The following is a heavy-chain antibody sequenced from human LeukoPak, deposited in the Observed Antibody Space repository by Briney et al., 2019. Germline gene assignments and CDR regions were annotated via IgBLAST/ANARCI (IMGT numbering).Heavy chain of an antibody. V-gene: IGHV1-69*13. CDR3: ARSHWALYDQRYYFDY. Sequence: SVKVSCKASGGTFSSYAISWVRQAPGQGLEWMGGIIPIFGTANYAQKFQGRVTITADESTSTAYMELSSLRSEDTAVYYCARSHWALYDQRYYFDYWGQGTLVTVSS. D-gene: IGHD2-2*02. CDR2: IIPIFGTA. CDR1: GGTFSSYA. J-gene: IGHJ4*02.